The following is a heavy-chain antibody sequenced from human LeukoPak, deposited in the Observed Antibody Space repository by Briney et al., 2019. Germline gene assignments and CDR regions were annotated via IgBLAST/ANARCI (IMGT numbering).Heavy chain of an antibody. J-gene: IGHJ6*02. CDR3: ARNPRWYATDV. CDR1: GGSVRSDIRH. CDR2: FHYSGSA. D-gene: IGHD6-13*01. V-gene: IGHV4-61*03. Sequence: SETLSLTCSVSGGSVRSDIRHWSWSRQPPGKGLEWIGYFHYSGSANYKPSLESRVTMSLDNSTTHSSLDLPSVPAADTAVYYCARNPRWYATDVWGQGAAVPVSS.